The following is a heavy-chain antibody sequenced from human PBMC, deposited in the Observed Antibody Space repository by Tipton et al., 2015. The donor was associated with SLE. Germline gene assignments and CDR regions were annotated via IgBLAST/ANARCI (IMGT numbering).Heavy chain of an antibody. D-gene: IGHD6-19*01. CDR1: GGSISNYC. Sequence: TLSLTCTVSGGSISNYCWSWIRQPPGKGLEWIGYISHNGGTAYNPSLSSRVTISIDTSKKQFSLRLRSATAADTAVYYCAKSVAVRPKFDNWGQGALVTVSS. V-gene: IGHV4-59*08. CDR2: ISHNGGT. J-gene: IGHJ4*02. CDR3: AKSVAVRPKFDN.